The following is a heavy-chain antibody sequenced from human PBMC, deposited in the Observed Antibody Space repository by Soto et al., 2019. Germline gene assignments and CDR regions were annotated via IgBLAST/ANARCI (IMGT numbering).Heavy chain of an antibody. CDR1: GYTFTSYY. D-gene: IGHD6-13*01. CDR2: INPSGGST. Sequence: ASVKVSCKASGYTFTSYYMHWVRQAPGQGLEWMGIINPSGGSTSYAQKFQGRVTMTRDTSTSTVYMELSSLRSEDTAVYYCARRNGIAAAGGVYYFDYWGQGTLVTVSS. V-gene: IGHV1-46*01. J-gene: IGHJ4*02. CDR3: ARRNGIAAAGGVYYFDY.